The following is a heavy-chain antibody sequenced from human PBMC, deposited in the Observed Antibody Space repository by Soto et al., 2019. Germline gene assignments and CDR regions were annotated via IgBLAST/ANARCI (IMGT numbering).Heavy chain of an antibody. Sequence: QVQLQASGPGLVKPSETLSLTCTVSGGSISSYYWSWIRQPPGRGLEWIGYIYYSGSTNYNPSLKSRVIISVDTSKNQFSLKLSSVTAADTAVYYCARRYGATFDYWGQGTLVTVSS. D-gene: IGHD1-26*01. CDR3: ARRYGATFDY. V-gene: IGHV4-59*01. CDR2: IYYSGST. J-gene: IGHJ4*02. CDR1: GGSISSYY.